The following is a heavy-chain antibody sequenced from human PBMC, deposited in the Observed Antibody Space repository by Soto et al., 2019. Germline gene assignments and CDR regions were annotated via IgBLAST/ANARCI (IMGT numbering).Heavy chain of an antibody. CDR3: ARAGTPIDS. V-gene: IGHV1-18*01. Sequence: QVQLVQSGAEVKKPGASVKVSCKATGYTFTNFGISWVRQAPGQGREWMGWISAYNGNTNYAQNSQSRVTMTTATPASTASMELRSLRSDETAVVDCARAGTPIDSWGQGTLVTVSS. CDR2: ISAYNGNT. J-gene: IGHJ4*02. D-gene: IGHD3-10*01. CDR1: GYTFTNFG.